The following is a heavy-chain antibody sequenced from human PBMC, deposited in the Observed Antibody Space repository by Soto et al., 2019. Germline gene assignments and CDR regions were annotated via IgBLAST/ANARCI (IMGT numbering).Heavy chain of an antibody. J-gene: IGHJ6*02. CDR1: GGTFNSYS. Sequence: ASVKFSCKASGGTFNSYSISWVRHAPGQELEWMGGIIPIFGTANYAKKFQGRVTITADESTSTVYMELSSRRSEDKAVYYCARAEIERIAVAGTGYYYCDMDVWGHGTKVT. CDR3: ARAEIERIAVAGTGYYYCDMDV. D-gene: IGHD6-19*01. V-gene: IGHV1-69*13. CDR2: IIPIFGTA.